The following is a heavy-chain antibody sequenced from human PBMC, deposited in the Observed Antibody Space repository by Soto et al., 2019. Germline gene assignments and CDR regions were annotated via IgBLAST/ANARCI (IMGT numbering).Heavy chain of an antibody. J-gene: IGHJ5*02. Sequence: QITLKESGPSLVKPTQTLTLTCTFSGFSLTTSGVGVGWIRQPPGKALEWLALIYWDDDKRYSPSLKSRLTSTXDXXKTQVFLTMTNTDPAATATYFCAHRTTTVTWWFDPWGQGTLVTVSS. V-gene: IGHV2-5*02. CDR1: GFSLTTSGVG. D-gene: IGHD4-17*01. CDR3: AHRTTTVTWWFDP. CDR2: IYWDDDK.